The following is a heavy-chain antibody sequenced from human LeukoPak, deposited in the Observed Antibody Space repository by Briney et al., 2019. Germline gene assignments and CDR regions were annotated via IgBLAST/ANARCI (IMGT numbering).Heavy chain of an antibody. D-gene: IGHD3-16*01. V-gene: IGHV1-58*02. CDR1: GFSFSSSA. J-gene: IGHJ6*02. Sequence: ASVKVSCKASGFSFSSSAMQWVRQARGQRLEWIGWIVVGSGNTNYAQKFQERVTITRDMSTSTAYMELSSLRSEDTAVYYCAAGLEAASNMLDYYYYGMEVWGQGTTVTVSS. CDR2: IVVGSGNT. CDR3: AAGLEAASNMLDYYYYGMEV.